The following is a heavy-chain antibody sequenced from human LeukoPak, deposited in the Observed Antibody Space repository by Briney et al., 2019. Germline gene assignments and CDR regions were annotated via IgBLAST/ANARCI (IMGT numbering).Heavy chain of an antibody. D-gene: IGHD5-18*01. CDR1: GFTFSSYG. V-gene: IGHV3-30*18. Sequence: PGRSLRLSCAASGFTFSSYGMHWVRQAPGKGLEWVAVISYDGSDKYYADSVKGRFTISRDNSQNTLYLQMNSLRAEDTAVYYCSKVGGIVQLWHRFDYWGQGTLVTVSS. CDR2: ISYDGSDK. J-gene: IGHJ4*02. CDR3: SKVGGIVQLWHRFDY.